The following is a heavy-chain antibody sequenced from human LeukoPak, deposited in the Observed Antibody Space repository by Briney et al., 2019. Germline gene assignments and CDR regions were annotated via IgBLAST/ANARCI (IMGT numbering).Heavy chain of an antibody. CDR1: GYTFASYD. V-gene: IGHV1-8*01. J-gene: IGHJ4*02. CDR2: MNPNSGNT. D-gene: IGHD6-13*01. Sequence: GASVKLSCKASGYTFASYDINWVRQAPGPGLEWMGWMNPNSGNTGYAQKFQGRVTMTRNTSISTAYMELSSLRSEDTAVYYCARLGISSWYYFDYWGQGTLVTVSS. CDR3: ARLGISSWYYFDY.